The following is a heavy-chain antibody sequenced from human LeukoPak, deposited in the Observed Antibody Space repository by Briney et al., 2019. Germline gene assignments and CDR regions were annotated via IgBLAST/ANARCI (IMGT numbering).Heavy chain of an antibody. CDR2: IKQDGREK. D-gene: IGHD6-19*01. V-gene: IGHV3-7*01. CDR1: GFTFSSYW. CDR3: ARAPSGWTYYYYGMDV. Sequence: PGGSLRLSCAASGFTFSSYWMSWVRQATGKGLEWVANIKQDGREKYYVDSVKGRFTISRDNAKNSLYLQMNSLRAEDTAVYYCARAPSGWTYYYYGMDVWGQGTTVTVSS. J-gene: IGHJ6*02.